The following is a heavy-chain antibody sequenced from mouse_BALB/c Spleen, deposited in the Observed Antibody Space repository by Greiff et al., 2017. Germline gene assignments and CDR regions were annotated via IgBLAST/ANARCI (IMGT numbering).Heavy chain of an antibody. CDR3: ARQGLYYDYPFAY. CDR1: GFTFSSYT. CDR2: ISNGGGST. J-gene: IGHJ3*01. D-gene: IGHD2-4*01. V-gene: IGHV5-12-2*01. Sequence: EVKLVESGGGLVQPGGSLKLSCVASGFTFSSYTMSWVRQTPEKRLEWVAYISNGGGSTYYPDTVKGRFTISRDNAKNTLYLQMSSLKSEDTAMYYCARQGLYYDYPFAYWGQGTLVTVSA.